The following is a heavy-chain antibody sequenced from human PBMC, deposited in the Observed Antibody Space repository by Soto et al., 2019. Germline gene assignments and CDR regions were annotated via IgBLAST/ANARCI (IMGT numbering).Heavy chain of an antibody. V-gene: IGHV1-69*01. CDR1: GGTFSSYA. CDR2: IIPIFGTA. Sequence: QVQLVQSGAEVKKPGSSVKVSCKASGGTFSSYAISWVRQAPGQGLEWMGGIIPIFGTANYAQKFQGRVTITADESTSTAYMELSSLRSEDTAAYYCARSRVTYYYDRSAFDIWGQGTMVTVSS. J-gene: IGHJ3*02. CDR3: ARSRVTYYYDRSAFDI. D-gene: IGHD3-22*01.